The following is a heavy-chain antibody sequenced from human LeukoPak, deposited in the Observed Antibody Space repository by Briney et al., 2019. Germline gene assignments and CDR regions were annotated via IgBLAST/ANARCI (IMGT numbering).Heavy chain of an antibody. CDR2: IYSGGST. D-gene: IGHD4-11*01. J-gene: IGHJ4*02. CDR3: ARSAGADYQAQYFLHY. Sequence: GGSLRLSCAASVFTDCRKHMIYVRQAPGKGLEWVSVIYSGGSTYYADSVKGRFTISRDNSKNTLYLQMNSLRAEDTAVDYVARSAGADYQAQYFLHYWGQGTLVTVSS. CDR1: VFTDCRKH. V-gene: IGHV3-66*01.